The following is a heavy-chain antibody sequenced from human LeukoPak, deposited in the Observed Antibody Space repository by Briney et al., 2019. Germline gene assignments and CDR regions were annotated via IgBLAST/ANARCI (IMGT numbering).Heavy chain of an antibody. V-gene: IGHV1-24*01. J-gene: IGHJ1*01. CDR3: ATPFLIAAAGTGFQH. CDR1: GYTLTELS. D-gene: IGHD6-13*01. CDR2: FDPEDDET. Sequence: ASVKVSCKVSGYTLTELSMHWVRQAPGKGLEWMGGFDPEDDETIYAQKFQGRVTMTEDTSTDTAYMELSSLRSEDTAVYYCATPFLIAAAGTGFQHWGQGTLVTVSS.